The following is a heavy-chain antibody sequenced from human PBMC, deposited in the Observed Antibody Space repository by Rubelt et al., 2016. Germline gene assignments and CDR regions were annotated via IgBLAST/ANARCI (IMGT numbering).Heavy chain of an antibody. CDR1: GTSFTSFN. V-gene: IGHV4-34*01. CDR3: ARSVAMGMYYFDF. CDR2: IDHTENA. Sequence: QVQLSQWGAGLLKPSETLSLTCGVDGTSFTSFNWAWIRQSPGKGLDWIGEIDHTENAIYNPSLESRVTLSVDTAKSQVSLKMTSMTAADTALYYCARSVAMGMYYFDFWGQGTLVTVSS. J-gene: IGHJ4*02. D-gene: IGHD5-12*01.